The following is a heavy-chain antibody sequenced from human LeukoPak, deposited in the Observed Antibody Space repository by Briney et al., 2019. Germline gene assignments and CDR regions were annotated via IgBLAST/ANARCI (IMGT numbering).Heavy chain of an antibody. J-gene: IGHJ4*02. D-gene: IGHD1-14*01. CDR3: TRYNNDHFDY. CDR1: GFTFGGYG. V-gene: IGHV3-33*01. CDR2: IAYDGSRA. Sequence: GGSLRLSCAGSGFTFGGYGMHWFSQTPGKGLEWVAVIAYDGSRAFYADSVKGRFTISRDNSKNTMSVQMDDLRAEDTAVYYCTRYNNDHFDYWGQGTLVTVSS.